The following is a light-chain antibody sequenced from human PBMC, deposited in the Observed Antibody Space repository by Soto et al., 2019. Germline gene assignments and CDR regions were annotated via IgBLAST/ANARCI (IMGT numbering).Light chain of an antibody. V-gene: IGKV3-20*01. J-gene: IGKJ1*01. CDR2: GAS. CDR1: PSVSNDF. CDR3: QQYGSTTPRT. Sequence: EIVLTHSPGILSLSPWEIAPLSCRASPSVSNDFLAWYQQKPGQAPRLLIYGASTRATDVPDRFSGSGSGAEFTLSISRLEPEDFAVYYCQQYGSTTPRTSGQGTKVDIK.